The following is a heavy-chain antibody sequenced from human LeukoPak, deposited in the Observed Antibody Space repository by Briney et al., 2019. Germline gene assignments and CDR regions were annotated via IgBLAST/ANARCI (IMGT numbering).Heavy chain of an antibody. V-gene: IGHV4-59*01. Sequence: SETLSLTCTVSNGAITGYYWGWIRQPPGKGLEWIGHILYSGNTNYNPSLKSRVTISVDTSKNRFSLKLSSVTAADTAVYYCARASYYCSGGSCYYWFDPWGQGTLVTVSS. D-gene: IGHD2-15*01. CDR2: ILYSGNT. CDR3: ARASYYCSGGSCYYWFDP. CDR1: NGAITGYY. J-gene: IGHJ5*02.